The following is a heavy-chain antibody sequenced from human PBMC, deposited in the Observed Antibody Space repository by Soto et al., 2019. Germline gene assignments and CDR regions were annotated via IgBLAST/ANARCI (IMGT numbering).Heavy chain of an antibody. CDR3: ARDFYPLAYYFDY. V-gene: IGHV1-18*04. CDR2: ISGNDGKT. J-gene: IGHJ4*02. Sequence: ASVKVSCKASGYTFTGHYMQWVRQAPGQGLEWMGWISGNDGKTKYARKFQGRVTMTTDTSTSTAYMEMNSLRHDDTAVYYCARDFYPLAYYFDYWGQGTLVTVSS. CDR1: GYTFTGHY.